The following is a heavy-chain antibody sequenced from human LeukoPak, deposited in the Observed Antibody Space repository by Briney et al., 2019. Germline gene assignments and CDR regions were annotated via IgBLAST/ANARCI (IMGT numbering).Heavy chain of an antibody. J-gene: IGHJ4*02. CDR3: ARAPRGYFDWLLYPDPFDY. CDR1: VFTFSSYA. Sequence: TGGSLRLSCAASVFTFSSYAMHWVRQAPGKGLEWVAVISYDGSNKYYADSVKGRFTISRDNSKNTLYLQMNSLRAEDTAVYYCARAPRGYFDWLLYPDPFDYWGQGTLVTVSS. V-gene: IGHV3-30-3*01. CDR2: ISYDGSNK. D-gene: IGHD3-9*01.